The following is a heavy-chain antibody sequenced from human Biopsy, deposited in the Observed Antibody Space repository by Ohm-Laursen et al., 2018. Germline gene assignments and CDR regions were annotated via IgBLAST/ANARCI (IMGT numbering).Heavy chain of an antibody. CDR2: IYYSGRP. J-gene: IGHJ6*02. V-gene: IGHV4-59*01. D-gene: IGHD1-20*01. CDR3: ARVDRYNFDHYIMDA. CDR1: GGSIYNFF. Sequence: TLSLTCTVSGGSIYNFFWSWIRQPPGKGLEWIAYIYYSGRPNYDPSLKGRVVISVDRSRNQFFLKLTSATAADTAIYYCARVDRYNFDHYIMDAWGRGTTVTVSS.